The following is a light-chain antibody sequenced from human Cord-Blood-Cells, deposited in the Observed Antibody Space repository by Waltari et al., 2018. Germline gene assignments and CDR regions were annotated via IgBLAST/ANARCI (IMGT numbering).Light chain of an antibody. CDR1: QGISSY. V-gene: IGKV1-8*01. CDR2: AAS. CDR3: QQYYSYHWT. Sequence: AIRMTQSPSSFSASTGDRVTITCRASQGISSYLAWYQQKPGKAPKLLIYAASTLQSGVPSRFSGSGSGTDSTLTISCLQSEDFATYYCQQYYSYHWTFGQGTKVEIK. J-gene: IGKJ1*01.